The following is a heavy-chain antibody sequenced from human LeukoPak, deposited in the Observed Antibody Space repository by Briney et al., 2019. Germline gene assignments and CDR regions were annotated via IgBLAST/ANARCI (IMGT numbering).Heavy chain of an antibody. CDR2: IHSSGAT. V-gene: IGHV3-53*01. J-gene: IGHJ4*02. Sequence: GGSLRLSCAASGFTGSNNYVSWVRQAPGMGLEWVSAIHSSGATCYADSVKGRFTISRDNSKNTLYLQMNSLRAEDTAVYYCAAIAAAGIYGYWGQGTLVTVSS. CDR1: GFTGSNNY. CDR3: AAIAAAGIYGY. D-gene: IGHD6-13*01.